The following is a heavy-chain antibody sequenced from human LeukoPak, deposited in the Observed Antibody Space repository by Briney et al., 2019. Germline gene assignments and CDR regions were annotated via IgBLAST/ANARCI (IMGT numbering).Heavy chain of an antibody. V-gene: IGHV4-30-2*01. D-gene: IGHD6-19*01. CDR2: IYHSGST. J-gene: IGHJ3*02. CDR1: GGSISSGGFY. CDR3: GGSIAVARSDAFDI. Sequence: PSETLSLTCTVSGGSISSGGFYWIWIPQPTGQGLEGFVYIYHSGSTYYNPSLKSRVTISVDTSNNQFSVKLSSVTAADTAVYYCGGSIAVARSDAFDIWGEGTMVTVSS.